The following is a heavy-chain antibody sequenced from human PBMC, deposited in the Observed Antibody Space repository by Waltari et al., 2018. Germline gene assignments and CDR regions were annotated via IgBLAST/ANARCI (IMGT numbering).Heavy chain of an antibody. CDR1: GYPFTRYG. Sequence: QVQLVQSGAEVKTPGASVKVSCKASGYPFTRYGISSVGPAPGQGLEWMGWISAYNGNTNYAQKLQGRVTMTTDTATSTAYMELRSLRSDDTAVYYCARDTTVTTFGWYFDLWGRGTLVTVSS. CDR3: ARDTTVTTFGWYFDL. J-gene: IGHJ2*01. D-gene: IGHD4-17*01. V-gene: IGHV1-18*01. CDR2: ISAYNGNT.